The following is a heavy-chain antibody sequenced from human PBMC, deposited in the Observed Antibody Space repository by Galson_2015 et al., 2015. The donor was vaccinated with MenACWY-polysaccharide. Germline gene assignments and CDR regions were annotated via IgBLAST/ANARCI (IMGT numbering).Heavy chain of an antibody. J-gene: IGHJ5*02. V-gene: IGHV3-23*01. CDR3: AKDSTDFWSVAGRFDH. Sequence: SLRLSCAASGFTFSNYAMSWVCQAPGKGLEWVSAIRSSGTNTYYADSVKGRFTISRDNSKNTLYLQMNSLRAEDTAVYYCAKDSTDFWSVAGRFDHWGQGTLVTVSS. CDR2: IRSSGTNT. CDR1: GFTFSNYA. D-gene: IGHD3-3*01.